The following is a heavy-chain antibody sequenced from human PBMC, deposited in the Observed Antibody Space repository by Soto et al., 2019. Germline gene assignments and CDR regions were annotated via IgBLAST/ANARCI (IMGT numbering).Heavy chain of an antibody. CDR2: ICFIGRT. Sequence: QVQLQESGPGLVRPSETLSLTCTVAGDSVSSGSHHWNWIRQAPGKGLEWIGSICFIGRTNDNPYLKSRVTISVDTSKNHLSLNLTSVTAADTAVYYCARDLVAIGGRVYAFDLWGQGTMVTVSS. V-gene: IGHV4-61*03. D-gene: IGHD2-21*01. CDR3: ARDLVAIGGRVYAFDL. J-gene: IGHJ3*01. CDR1: GDSVSSGSHH.